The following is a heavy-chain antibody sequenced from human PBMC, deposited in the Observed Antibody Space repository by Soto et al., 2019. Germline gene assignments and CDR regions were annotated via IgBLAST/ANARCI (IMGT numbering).Heavy chain of an antibody. V-gene: IGHV4-4*02. CDR1: GVSLTSGNW. CDR3: ARLVYDTRLNYMYFDF. D-gene: IGHD3-10*01. CDR2: IFHDGAA. J-gene: IGHJ4*02. Sequence: SETLSLTCAVSGVSLTSGNWWTFVRQSPQRGLEYIGEIFHDGAANYYPSFERRVAMSVDTSRNQFSLKLTSVTAADTAVYFCARLVYDTRLNYMYFDFWGPGTLVTVSS.